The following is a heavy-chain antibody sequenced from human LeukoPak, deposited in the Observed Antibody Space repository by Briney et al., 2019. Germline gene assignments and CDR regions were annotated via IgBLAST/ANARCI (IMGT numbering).Heavy chain of an antibody. D-gene: IGHD3-10*01. J-gene: IGHJ6*03. Sequence: ASVKVSCKASGYTFTSYYMHWVRQAPGQGLEWMGIINPSGGSTSYAQKFQGRVTMTRDMSTSTAYMELRSLRSDDTAVYYCARTVPPNYYGSGSYLYYYYYYMDVWGKGTTVTVSS. V-gene: IGHV1-46*01. CDR2: INPSGGST. CDR1: GYTFTSYY. CDR3: ARTVPPNYYGSGSYLYYYYYYMDV.